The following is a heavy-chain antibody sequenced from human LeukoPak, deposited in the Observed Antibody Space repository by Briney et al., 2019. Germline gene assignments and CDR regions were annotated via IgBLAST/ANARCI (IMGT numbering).Heavy chain of an antibody. CDR2: IIPIFGTA. CDR1: GGTFSSYA. V-gene: IGHV1-69*13. D-gene: IGHD5-12*01. CDR3: ASGGYSGYDLYYYYGMDV. Sequence: SVKVSCKASGGTFSSYAISWVRQAPGQGLEWMGGIIPIFGTANYAQKFQGRVAITADESTSIAYMELSSLRSEDTAVYYCASGGYSGYDLYYYYGMDVWGQGTTVTVSS. J-gene: IGHJ6*02.